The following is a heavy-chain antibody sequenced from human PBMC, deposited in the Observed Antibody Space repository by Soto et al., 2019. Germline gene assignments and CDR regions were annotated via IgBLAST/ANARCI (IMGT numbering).Heavy chain of an antibody. CDR2: INPNSGGT. D-gene: IGHD3-10*01. CDR3: AREGDLYGSVSYYPHFDY. Sequence: ASVKVSCKASGYTFTGYYMHWVRQAPGQGLEWMGWINPNSGGTNYAQKFQGRVTMTRDTSISTAYMELSRLRSDDTAVYYCAREGDLYGSVSYYPHFDYWGQGTLVTVSS. CDR1: GYTFTGYY. V-gene: IGHV1-2*02. J-gene: IGHJ4*02.